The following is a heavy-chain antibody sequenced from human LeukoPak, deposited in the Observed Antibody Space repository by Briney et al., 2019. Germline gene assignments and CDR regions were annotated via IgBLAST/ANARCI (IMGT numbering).Heavy chain of an antibody. CDR2: MNPNSGNT. J-gene: IGHJ5*01. Sequence: ASVKVSCKASGYIFTSYDINWVRQATGQGLEWMGWMNPNSGNTFYAQKFQGRVTMTRDTSISTAYMELSSLRSDDTAVYYCARRPPRWSNSWNGADSWGQGTQVTVSS. CDR3: ARRPPRWSNSWNGADS. D-gene: IGHD1-1*01. CDR1: GYIFTSYD. V-gene: IGHV1-8*01.